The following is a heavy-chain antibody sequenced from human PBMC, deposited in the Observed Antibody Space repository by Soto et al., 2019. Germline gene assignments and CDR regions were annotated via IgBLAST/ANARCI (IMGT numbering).Heavy chain of an antibody. J-gene: IGHJ4*02. D-gene: IGHD6-19*01. CDR2: ISSSSTTI. V-gene: IGHV3-48*01. Sequence: EVQLVESGGGLVQPGGSLRLSCAASGFTFSGYSMNWVRQAPGKGLEWISYISSSSTTIYYADSVKGRFTISRDNAESSPYLQMNSLRAEDTAVYYCARGGTTYSSAWTRVFGYWGQGTMVTVSS. CDR3: ARGGTTYSSAWTRVFGY. CDR1: GFTFSGYS.